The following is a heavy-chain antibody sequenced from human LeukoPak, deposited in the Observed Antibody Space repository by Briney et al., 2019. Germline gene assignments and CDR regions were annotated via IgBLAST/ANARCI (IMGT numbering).Heavy chain of an antibody. CDR3: ASGSGTYSPDY. J-gene: IGHJ4*02. CDR1: RSGFTSYW. Sequence: GASLEISHKGSRSGFTSYWITRQRQMPGKGLDRRGMIASTDSYTNYSASFQGHVTISVDKSISTAYLQWSSLKASDTAMYFCASGSGTYSPDYWGQGTLVTVSS. V-gene: IGHV5-10-1*01. D-gene: IGHD3-10*01. CDR2: IASTDSYT.